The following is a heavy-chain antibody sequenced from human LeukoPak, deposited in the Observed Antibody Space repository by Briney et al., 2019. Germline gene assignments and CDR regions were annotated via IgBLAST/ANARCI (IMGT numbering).Heavy chain of an antibody. CDR1: GGSISSGSYY. CDR2: IYTSGST. D-gene: IGHD2/OR15-2a*01. J-gene: IGHJ4*02. Sequence: PSETLSLTCTVSGGSISSGSYYWSWIRQPAGKGLEWIGRIYTSGSTNYNPSLKSRVTISVDTSKNQFSLKLSSVTAADTAVYYCARQNRALYYFHYWGQGTLVTVSS. V-gene: IGHV4-61*02. CDR3: ARQNRALYYFHY.